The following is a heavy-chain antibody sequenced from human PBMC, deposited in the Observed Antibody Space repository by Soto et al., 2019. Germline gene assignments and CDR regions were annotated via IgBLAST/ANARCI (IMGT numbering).Heavy chain of an antibody. J-gene: IGHJ4*02. CDR3: ARVNPPYP. CDR2: IYSGGGT. CDR1: GFIVSGNY. Sequence: HPGGSLRLSCAASGFIVSGNYMSWVRQAPGKGLEWVSFIYSGGGTHYADSVRGRFTISRDNSKNTVYLQMNSLRVEDTAVYYCARVNPPYPWGQGTLVTVSS. V-gene: IGHV3-53*01.